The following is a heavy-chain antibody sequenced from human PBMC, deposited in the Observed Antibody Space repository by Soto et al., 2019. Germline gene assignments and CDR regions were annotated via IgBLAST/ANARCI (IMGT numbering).Heavy chain of an antibody. J-gene: IGHJ6*02. CDR1: GGSISSGCYY. V-gene: IGHV4-31*03. D-gene: IGHD2-2*01. CDR3: WIYCSSTSCYGKRLLNSYYGMDV. Sequence: SETLSLTCTVCGGSISSGCYYWSWIRQHPGKGLEWIGYIYYIGSTYYNPSLKSRVTISVDTSKNQFSLKLSSVTAADTAVYYFWIYCSSTSCYGKRLLNSYYGMDVLGQRTTVTVCS. CDR2: IYYIGST.